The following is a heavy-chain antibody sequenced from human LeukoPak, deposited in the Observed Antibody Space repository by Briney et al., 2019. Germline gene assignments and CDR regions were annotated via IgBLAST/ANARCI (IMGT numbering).Heavy chain of an antibody. D-gene: IGHD3-10*01. J-gene: IGHJ4*02. CDR1: GFTFSSCG. CDR2: ITYDGDAT. Sequence: GRSLRLSCAASGFTFSSCGMHWVRQAPGKGLEWVAVITYDGDATYFEDSVKGRFTISRDTSKSTLYLQMNSLGAEDTAVYYCVKEQGSGSYRTADYWGQGTLVTVSS. CDR3: VKEQGSGSYRTADY. V-gene: IGHV3-30*18.